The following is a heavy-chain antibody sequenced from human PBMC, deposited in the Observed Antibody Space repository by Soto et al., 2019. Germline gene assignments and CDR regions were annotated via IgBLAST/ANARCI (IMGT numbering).Heavy chain of an antibody. V-gene: IGHV1-69*13. CDR3: ARGQQLVLYYYYGMDV. D-gene: IGHD6-13*01. CDR1: GGTFSSYA. Sequence: ASVKVSCKAFGGTFSSYAISWVRQAPGQGLEWMGGIIPIFGTANYAQKFQGRVTITADESTSTAYMELSSLRSEDTAVYYCARGQQLVLYYYYGMDVWGQGTTVAVSS. J-gene: IGHJ6*02. CDR2: IIPIFGTA.